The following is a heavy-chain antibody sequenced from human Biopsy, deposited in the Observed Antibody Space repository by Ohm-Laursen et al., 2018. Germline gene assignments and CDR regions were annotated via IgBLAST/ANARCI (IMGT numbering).Heavy chain of an antibody. CDR2: ISYTGGN. CDR1: GGSISGYH. V-gene: IGHV4-59*01. D-gene: IGHD2-2*01. Sequence: SQTLSLTCTVSGGSISGYHWSWIRKSPGKGLVWLAYISYTGGNTSNPSLNGRATMSLDTSKNQFSQRLIYVTAADTAVYYCARMPHFDYWGQGILVTVSS. J-gene: IGHJ4*02. CDR3: ARMPHFDY.